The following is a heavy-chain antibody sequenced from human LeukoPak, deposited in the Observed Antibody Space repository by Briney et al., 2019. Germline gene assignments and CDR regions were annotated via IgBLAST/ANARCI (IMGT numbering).Heavy chain of an antibody. V-gene: IGHV4-39*07. D-gene: IGHD3-22*01. J-gene: IGHJ6*02. CDR1: GGSISSSSYY. CDR3: ARDRSPEHYYDSSHWDYYYGMDV. Sequence: NSSETLSLTCTVSGGSISSSSYYWGWIRQPPGKGLEWIGGIYYSGSTYYNPSLKSRVTISVETSKNQFSLKLSSVTAADTAVYYCARDRSPEHYYDSSHWDYYYGMDVWGQGTTVTVSS. CDR2: IYYSGST.